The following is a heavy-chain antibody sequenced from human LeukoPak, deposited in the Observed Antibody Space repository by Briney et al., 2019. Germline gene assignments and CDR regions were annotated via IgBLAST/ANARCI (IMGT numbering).Heavy chain of an antibody. CDR3: TTDQSSGWYGYFQH. CDR2: IKSKTDGGTT. J-gene: IGHJ1*01. V-gene: IGHV3-15*01. D-gene: IGHD6-19*01. CDR1: GFTFSNAW. Sequence: GGSLRLSCAASGFTFSNAWMSWVRQAPGKGLEWVGRIKSKTDGGTTDYAAPVKGRFTISRDDSKNTLYLQMNSLKTEDTAVDYCTTDQSSGWYGYFQHWGQGTLVTVSS.